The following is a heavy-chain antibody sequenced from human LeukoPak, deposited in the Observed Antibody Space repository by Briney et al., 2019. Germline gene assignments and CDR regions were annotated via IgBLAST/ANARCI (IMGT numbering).Heavy chain of an antibody. D-gene: IGHD6-13*01. CDR3: AKDFEYSGYSSSNFDY. CDR1: GFTFSSYA. V-gene: IGHV3-23*01. J-gene: IGHJ4*02. CDR2: NSGSGGSS. Sequence: GGSLRLSCGASGFTFSSYAMSWVRQAPGKRLEWVSSNSGSGGSSYYADYVKGRFTISRDNSKNTMFLQMNSLRAEDTAIYYCAKDFEYSGYSSSNFDYWGQGTLVTVSS.